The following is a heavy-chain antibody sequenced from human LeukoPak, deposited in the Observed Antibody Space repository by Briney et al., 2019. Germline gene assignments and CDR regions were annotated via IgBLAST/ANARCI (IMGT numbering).Heavy chain of an antibody. J-gene: IGHJ5*02. V-gene: IGHV1-69*13. CDR3: ARGDDGFYDFLNWFDP. CDR1: GGSFNNFA. Sequence: SVKVSCKASGGSFNNFAINWVRQAPGQGLEWMGGIIPMFGTANSAQKFHDRVTITADESTSTAYMELSSLRSEDTAVYYCARGDDGFYDFLNWFDPWGQGTLVTVST. D-gene: IGHD3-3*01. CDR2: IIPMFGTA.